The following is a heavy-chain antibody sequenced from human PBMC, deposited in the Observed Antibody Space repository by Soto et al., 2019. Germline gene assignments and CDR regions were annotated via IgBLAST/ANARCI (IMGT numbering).Heavy chain of an antibody. V-gene: IGHV3-30-3*01. D-gene: IGHD6-13*01. CDR3: ARDLRDSSSWYDAFDI. J-gene: IGHJ3*02. CDR2: ISYDGSNK. CDR1: GFTFSSYA. Sequence: SLRLSCAASGFTFSSYAMHWVRQAPGKGLEWVAVISYDGSNKYYADSVKGRFTISRDNSKNTLYLQMNSLRAEDTAVYYCARDLRDSSSWYDAFDIWGQGTMVTVSS.